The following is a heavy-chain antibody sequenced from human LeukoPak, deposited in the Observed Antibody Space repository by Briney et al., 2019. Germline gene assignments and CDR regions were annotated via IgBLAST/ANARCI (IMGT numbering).Heavy chain of an antibody. CDR3: ARDGQTGTTVY. Sequence: GGSLRLSCAASGFTFSSYAMNWVRQAPGKGLEWVSSISSSSSYIYYAVSVKGRFTISRDNAKNSLHLQMNSLRAEDTAVYYCARDGQTGTTVYWGQGTLVTVSS. D-gene: IGHD1-7*01. J-gene: IGHJ4*02. CDR2: ISSSSSYI. CDR1: GFTFSSYA. V-gene: IGHV3-21*01.